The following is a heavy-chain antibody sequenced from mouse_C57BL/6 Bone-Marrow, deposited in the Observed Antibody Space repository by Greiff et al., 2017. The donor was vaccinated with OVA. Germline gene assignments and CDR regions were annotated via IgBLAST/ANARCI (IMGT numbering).Heavy chain of an antibody. CDR2: IDPENGDT. D-gene: IGHD2-1*01. CDR1: GFIIKDDY. V-gene: IGHV14-4*01. Sequence: EVKLVESGAELVRPGASVKLSCTASGFIIKDDYMHWVKQRPEQGLEWIGWIDPENGDTEYASKFQGKATITADTSSNTAYLQLSSLTSEDTAVYYCTSYGNFDYWGQGTTLTVSS. CDR3: TSYGNFDY. J-gene: IGHJ2*01.